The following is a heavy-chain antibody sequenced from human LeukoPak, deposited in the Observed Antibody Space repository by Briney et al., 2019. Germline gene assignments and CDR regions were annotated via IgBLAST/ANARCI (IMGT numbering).Heavy chain of an antibody. CDR3: AGQQWLVSDFDY. CDR1: GFTFSDYY. Sequence: GGSLRLSCAACGFTFSDYYMSWIRQAPGKGLEWVSYISTSESTIYYADSVKGRFTISRDNAKNSLYLQMNSLRAEDTAVYYCAGQQWLVSDFDYWGQGTLVTVSS. CDR2: ISTSESTI. D-gene: IGHD6-19*01. V-gene: IGHV3-11*04. J-gene: IGHJ4*02.